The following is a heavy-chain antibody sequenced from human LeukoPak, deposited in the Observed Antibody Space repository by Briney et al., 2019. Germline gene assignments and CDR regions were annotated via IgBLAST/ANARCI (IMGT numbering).Heavy chain of an antibody. CDR3: ARDRGPVDY. V-gene: IGHV3-48*01. Sequence: GGSLRLSCAAPGFIFSSYRMNWVRQAPGKGLEWLTYISTDSSDIQYADSVRGRFTISRDNAKKSLYLQLNSLRGEDTAVYYCARDRGPVDYWGQGTRVTVSS. CDR1: GFIFSSYR. D-gene: IGHD3-10*01. J-gene: IGHJ4*02. CDR2: ISTDSSDI.